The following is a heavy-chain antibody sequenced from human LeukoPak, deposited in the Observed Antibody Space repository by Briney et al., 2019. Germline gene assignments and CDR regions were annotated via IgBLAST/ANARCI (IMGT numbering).Heavy chain of an antibody. D-gene: IGHD6-13*01. V-gene: IGHV4-61*01. CDR2: IYYSGST. CDR3: AREDRYSSSSIDY. J-gene: IGHJ4*02. Sequence: SETLSLTCTVSGGSISGSSYYWGWLRQPPGKGLEWIGYIYYSGSTNYNPSLKSRVTISVDTSKNQFSLKLSSVTAADTAVYYCAREDRYSSSSIDYWGQGTLVTVSS. CDR1: GGSISGSSYY.